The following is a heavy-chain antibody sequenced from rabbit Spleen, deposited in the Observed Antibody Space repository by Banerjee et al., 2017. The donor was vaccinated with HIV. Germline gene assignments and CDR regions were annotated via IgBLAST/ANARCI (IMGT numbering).Heavy chain of an antibody. Sequence: LVESGGDLVKPGASLTLTCTASGVSFSSSSYMCWVRQAPGKGLEWIACIDTGSSSGFTYSATWAKGRFTCSKTSSTTVTLQMTSLTVADTATYFCARDTGSSFSSYGMDLWGQGTLVTVS. CDR1: GVSFSSSSY. D-gene: IGHD8-1*01. J-gene: IGHJ6*01. V-gene: IGHV1S40*01. CDR3: ARDTGSSFSSYGMDL. CDR2: IDTGSSSGFT.